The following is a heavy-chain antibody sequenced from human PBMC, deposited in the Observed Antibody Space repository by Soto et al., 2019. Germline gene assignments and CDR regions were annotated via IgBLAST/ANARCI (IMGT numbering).Heavy chain of an antibody. Sequence: QVQLQESGPGLVKPSGTLSLTCAVSGGSISSSNWWRWVRQPPGKGLECIGEIYHSGSTNYNPSLKSRVTISVDKSKNQFSLKLSSVTAADTAVYYCARDYMVRGVMRWFDPWGQGTLVTVSS. D-gene: IGHD3-10*01. CDR2: IYHSGST. CDR3: ARDYMVRGVMRWFDP. J-gene: IGHJ5*02. V-gene: IGHV4-4*02. CDR1: GGSISSSNW.